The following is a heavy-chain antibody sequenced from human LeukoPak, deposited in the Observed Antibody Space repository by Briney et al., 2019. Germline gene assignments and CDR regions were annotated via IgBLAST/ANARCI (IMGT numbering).Heavy chain of an antibody. D-gene: IGHD3-3*01. V-gene: IGHV1-46*01. CDR3: ARDYFDFWSGFLIYYMDV. CDR2: INPSGGST. CDR1: GYTFTSYY. J-gene: IGHJ6*03. Sequence: ASVKVSCKASGYTFTSYYMHWVRQAPGQGLEWMGIINPSGGSTSYAQKFQGRVTMTRDMSTSTVYMELSSLRSEDTAVYYCARDYFDFWSGFLIYYMDVWGKGTTVTVSS.